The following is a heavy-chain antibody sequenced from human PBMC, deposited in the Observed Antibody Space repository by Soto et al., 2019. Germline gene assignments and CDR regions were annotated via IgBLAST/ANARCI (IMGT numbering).Heavy chain of an antibody. Sequence: SETLSLTCTVSGGSISSGDYYWSWIRQPPGKGLEWIGYIYYSGSTYYNPSLKSRVTISVDTSKNQFSLKLSSVTAADTAVYYCARNSGFVVVTALDYWGQGTLVTVSS. J-gene: IGHJ4*02. CDR3: ARNSGFVVVTALDY. D-gene: IGHD2-21*02. CDR1: GGSISSGDYY. CDR2: IYYSGST. V-gene: IGHV4-30-4*01.